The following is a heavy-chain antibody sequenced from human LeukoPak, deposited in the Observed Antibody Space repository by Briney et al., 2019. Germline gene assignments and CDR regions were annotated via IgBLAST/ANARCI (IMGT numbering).Heavy chain of an antibody. V-gene: IGHV3-11*04. CDR2: ISSSGSSI. Sequence: GGSLRLSCAASGFTFSDYYMNWIRQAPGKGLEWVSYISSSGSSIYYADSVKGRFTSSRDNAKNSLYLQMNSLRAEDTAVYYCARETPHESIAARSFDYWGQGTLVTVSS. CDR3: ARETPHESIAARSFDY. CDR1: GFTFSDYY. D-gene: IGHD6-6*01. J-gene: IGHJ4*02.